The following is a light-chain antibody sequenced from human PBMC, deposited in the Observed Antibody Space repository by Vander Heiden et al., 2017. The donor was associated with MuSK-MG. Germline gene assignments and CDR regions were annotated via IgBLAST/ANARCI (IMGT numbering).Light chain of an antibody. J-gene: IGKJ2*01. Sequence: EIVMTQSPATLSVSPGERATLSCRASQSVSSNLAWYQQKPGQAPRLLIYGASTRATGIPASFSGSGYGTEFTLTISSLQSEDFAVYYCQQDNNWPPYTFGQGTKLEIK. CDR3: QQDNNWPPYT. CDR2: GAS. V-gene: IGKV3-15*01. CDR1: QSVSSN.